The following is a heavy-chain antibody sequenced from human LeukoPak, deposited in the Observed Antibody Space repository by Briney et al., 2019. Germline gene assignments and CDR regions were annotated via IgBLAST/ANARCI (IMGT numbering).Heavy chain of an antibody. J-gene: IGHJ4*02. D-gene: IGHD1-26*01. Sequence: ASVKVSCKASGYTFTSYDINWVRQATGQGLEWMGWMNPNSGNTGYAQKFQGRVTMTRNTSISTAYMELSSLRSEDTAVYCCARAGAIGFGWDYWGQGTLVNVSS. V-gene: IGHV1-8*01. CDR2: MNPNSGNT. CDR3: ARAGAIGFGWDY. CDR1: GYTFTSYD.